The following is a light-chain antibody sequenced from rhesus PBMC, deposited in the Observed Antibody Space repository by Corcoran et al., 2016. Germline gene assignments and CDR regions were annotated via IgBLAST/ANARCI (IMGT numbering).Light chain of an antibody. Sequence: QSAPTQPPSVSGSPGQSVTISCIGTNIDIGSYNYVSWYQQHPDKAPKLMIYSVSNRPSGVSDRFSGSKSGNTASLTISGLQAEDEADYYCCSYTTSITYIFGSGTRLTVL. CDR3: CSYTTSITYI. CDR2: SVS. V-gene: IGLV2S7*01. J-gene: IGLJ1*01. CDR1: NIDIGSYNY.